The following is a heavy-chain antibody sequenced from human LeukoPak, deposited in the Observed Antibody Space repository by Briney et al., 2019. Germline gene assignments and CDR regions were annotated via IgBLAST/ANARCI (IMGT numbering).Heavy chain of an antibody. CDR2: IGGSNGIT. CDR3: ARDCWGGYSGYEKRPQPGIAVAALYSDYYYGMDV. D-gene: IGHD5-12*01. CDR1: RFTFNSYA. Sequence: GGSLRLSCAASRFTFNSYAMSWVRQAPGKGLEWVSVIGGSNGITFYVGSVKGRCTISRDNSKDTLYLQMNSLRAEDTAVYYCARDCWGGYSGYEKRPQPGIAVAALYSDYYYGMDVWGQGTTVTVSS. V-gene: IGHV3-23*01. J-gene: IGHJ6*02.